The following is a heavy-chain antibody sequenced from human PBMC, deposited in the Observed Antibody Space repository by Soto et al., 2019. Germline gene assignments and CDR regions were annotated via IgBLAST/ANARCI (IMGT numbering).Heavy chain of an antibody. Sequence: QVPLVQSGAEVKKPGASVKVSCKASGYTFTSYGISWVRQAPGQGLEWMGWISAYNGNTNYAQKLQGRVTMTKDTATSTAYMELRSLRSDDTAVYYCARARHSQEYSSGWYGDNWFDPWGQGTLVTVSS. J-gene: IGHJ5*02. D-gene: IGHD6-19*01. CDR2: ISAYNGNT. CDR1: GYTFTSYG. CDR3: ARARHSQEYSSGWYGDNWFDP. V-gene: IGHV1-18*04.